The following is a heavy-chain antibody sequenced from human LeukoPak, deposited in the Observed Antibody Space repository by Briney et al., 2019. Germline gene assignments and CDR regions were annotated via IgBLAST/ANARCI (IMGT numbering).Heavy chain of an antibody. CDR3: ARDGRHYYGSGNYYSKDAFDI. CDR2: ISSSSSTI. CDR1: GFTFSTYS. Sequence: GGSLRLSCAASGFTFSTYSMNWVRQAPGKGLEWVSYISSSSSTIYYADSVKGRFTISRDNAKNSLYLQMNSLRAEDTAVYYCARDGRHYYGSGNYYSKDAFDIWGQGTMVTVSS. J-gene: IGHJ3*02. V-gene: IGHV3-48*01. D-gene: IGHD3-10*01.